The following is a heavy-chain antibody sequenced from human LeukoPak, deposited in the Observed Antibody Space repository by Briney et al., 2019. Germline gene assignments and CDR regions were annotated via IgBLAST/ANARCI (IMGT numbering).Heavy chain of an antibody. V-gene: IGHV4-39*01. CDR2: LIHTGGT. CDR1: SGSISSGTFY. J-gene: IGHJ4*02. D-gene: IGHD3-3*01. Sequence: SETLSLTCTVSSGSISSGTFYWDWIRQTPGKGLEWIVSLIHTGGTYYNPSLRSRVTTSVDTSKNQLSLKLHSVTAADTAMYYCARRRPGYYDFWSGYQDYWGQGTLVTVSS. CDR3: ARRRPGYYDFWSGYQDY.